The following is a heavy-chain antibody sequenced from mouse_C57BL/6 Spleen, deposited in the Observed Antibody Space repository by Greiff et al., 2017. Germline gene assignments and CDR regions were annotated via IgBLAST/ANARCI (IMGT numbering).Heavy chain of an antibody. V-gene: IGHV6-3*01. CDR3: TIYYDYGGFAY. D-gene: IGHD2-4*01. CDR2: IRLKSDNYAT. CDR1: GFTFSNYW. J-gene: IGHJ3*01. Sequence: EVKLQESGGGLVQPGGSMKLSCVASGFTFSNYWMNWVRQSPEKGLEWVAQIRLKSDNYATHYAESVKGRFTISRDDSKSSVYLQMNNLRAEDTGIYYCTIYYDYGGFAYCGQGTLVTVSA.